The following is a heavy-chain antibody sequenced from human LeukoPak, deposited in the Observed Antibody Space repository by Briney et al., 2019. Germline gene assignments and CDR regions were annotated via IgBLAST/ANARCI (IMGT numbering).Heavy chain of an antibody. V-gene: IGHV3-13*01. CDR3: ARGSVYSYVDY. Sequence: GGSLRLSCAASGFTFSSYDIHWVRQATGKGLEWVSGIGTAGDIYYSGSVKGRFTISRENAKNSLYLQMNSLRAGDTAVYYCARGSVYSYVDYWGQGTLVTVSS. D-gene: IGHD3-16*02. CDR2: IGTAGDI. CDR1: GFTFSSYD. J-gene: IGHJ4*02.